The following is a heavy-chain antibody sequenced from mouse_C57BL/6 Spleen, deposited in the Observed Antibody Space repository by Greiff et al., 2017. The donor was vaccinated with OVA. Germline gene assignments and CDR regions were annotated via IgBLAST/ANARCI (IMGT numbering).Heavy chain of an antibody. V-gene: IGHV1-22*01. Sequence: EVQLQQPGPELVKPGASVKMSCKASGYTFTDYNMQWVKQSHGKSLEWIGYINPYNGGTIYKQKFKGKATLTVNDSSSTAYMDLRSLTSEDSAVYYGAGGGYGDFDYKGQGATLTVS. CDR2: INPYNGGT. CDR1: GYTFTDYN. D-gene: IGHD1-1*02. CDR3: AGGGYGDFDY. J-gene: IGHJ2*01.